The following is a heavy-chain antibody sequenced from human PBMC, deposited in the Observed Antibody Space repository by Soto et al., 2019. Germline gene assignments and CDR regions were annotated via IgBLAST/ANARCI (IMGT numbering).Heavy chain of an antibody. V-gene: IGHV2-5*01. CDR2: IYWHDDE. Sequence: SGPRLVNPXQTLTLTCTFSGFSLSTTGVGVSWIRQPPGKALEWLALIYWHDDERYSPSLKSRLTITKDTSKNQVVLTMTNMDPVDTATYYCAHRGGATVGLYYFDYWGQGALVTVSS. CDR3: AHRGGATVGLYYFDY. D-gene: IGHD3-16*01. J-gene: IGHJ4*02. CDR1: GFSLSTTGVG.